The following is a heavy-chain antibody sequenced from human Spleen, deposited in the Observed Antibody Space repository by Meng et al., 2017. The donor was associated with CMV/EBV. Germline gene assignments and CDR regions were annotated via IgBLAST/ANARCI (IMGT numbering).Heavy chain of an antibody. CDR1: GFTFSSYA. V-gene: IGHV3-23*03. D-gene: IGHD6-13*01. Sequence: GESLKISCAASGFTFSSYAMSWVRQAPGKGLEWVSVIYSGGSSTYYADSVKGRFTISRDNSKNTLYLQMNSLRAEDTAVYYCAKDLDRWEEAYSSTRQNYWGQGTLVTVSS. CDR3: AKDLDRWEEAYSSTRQNY. J-gene: IGHJ4*02. CDR2: IYSGGSST.